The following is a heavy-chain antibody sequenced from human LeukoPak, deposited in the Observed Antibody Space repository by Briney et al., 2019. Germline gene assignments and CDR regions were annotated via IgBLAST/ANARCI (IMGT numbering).Heavy chain of an antibody. D-gene: IGHD2-21*02. Sequence: ASVKVSCKASGYTFTAYYIHWVRQSPGQGLEWVGWINPFTGDTKYGRLFQGRVTITRATSISTAYMDRNGLRSDDTAVYYCARGKGHIVVVTAIKFDPWGQGTLVTVSS. CDR2: INPFTGDT. CDR3: ARGKGHIVVVTAIKFDP. J-gene: IGHJ5*02. CDR1: GYTFTAYY. V-gene: IGHV1-2*02.